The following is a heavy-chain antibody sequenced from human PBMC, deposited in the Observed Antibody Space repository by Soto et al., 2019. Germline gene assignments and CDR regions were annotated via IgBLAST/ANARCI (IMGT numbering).Heavy chain of an antibody. CDR1: GLTFSNYG. CDR3: ARGRDYLGGDFDY. J-gene: IGHJ4*02. V-gene: IGHV3-30-3*01. Sequence: PGGSLRLSCTASGLTFSNYGMHWVRQAPGKGLKWVAVISYDGSNKYYADSVKGRFTISRDNSKNTLYLQMNSLRAEDTAVYYCARGRDYLGGDFDYWGQGTLVTVSS. D-gene: IGHD3-16*01. CDR2: ISYDGSNK.